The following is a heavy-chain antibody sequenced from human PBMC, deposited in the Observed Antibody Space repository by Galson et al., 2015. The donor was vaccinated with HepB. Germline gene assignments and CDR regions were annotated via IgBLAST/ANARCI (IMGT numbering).Heavy chain of an antibody. V-gene: IGHV6-1*01. J-gene: IGHJ3*02. Sequence: CAISGDSVSSSRAAWNWIRQSPSRGLEWLGRTLYRSKRSIDYAASVRSRIIINPDTSNNQVSLQLNSVTPEDTAVYYCARVGPGRDGYNYGALDIWAQGTMVTVSS. CDR1: GDSVSSSRAA. CDR2: TLYRSKRSI. CDR3: ARVGPGRDGYNYGALDI. D-gene: IGHD5-24*01.